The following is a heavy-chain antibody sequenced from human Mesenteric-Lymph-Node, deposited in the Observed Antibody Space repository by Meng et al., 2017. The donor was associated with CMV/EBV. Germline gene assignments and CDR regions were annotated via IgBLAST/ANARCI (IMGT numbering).Heavy chain of an antibody. V-gene: IGHV1-46*01. Sequence: ASVKVSCKASGYTFTSYSMHWLRQAPGQGLEWMGIINPSGGSTTYYPQKFQGRVTMTRDTSTSTVYMELSSLRSEDTAVYYCALVPAAIKNGMDVWGQGTTVTVSS. J-gene: IGHJ6*02. CDR2: INPSGGST. D-gene: IGHD2-2*01. CDR1: GYTFTSYS. CDR3: ALVPAAIKNGMDV.